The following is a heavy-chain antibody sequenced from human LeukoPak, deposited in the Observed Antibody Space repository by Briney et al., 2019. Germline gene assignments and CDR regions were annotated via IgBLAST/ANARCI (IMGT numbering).Heavy chain of an antibody. D-gene: IGHD4-17*01. CDR3: AKAYGDYECIDY. J-gene: IGHJ4*02. V-gene: IGHV3-30-3*01. CDR2: ISYDGSNK. Sequence: PGRSLRLSCAASGFTFSSYAMHWVRQAPGKGLEWVAVISYDGSNKYYADSVKGRFTISRDNSKNTLYLQMNSLRAEDTAVYYCAKAYGDYECIDYWGQGTLVTVSS. CDR1: GFTFSSYA.